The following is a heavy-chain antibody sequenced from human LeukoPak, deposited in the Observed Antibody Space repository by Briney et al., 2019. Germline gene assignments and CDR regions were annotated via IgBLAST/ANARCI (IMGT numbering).Heavy chain of an antibody. CDR3: ARGKEMATINY. D-gene: IGHD5-24*01. J-gene: IGHJ4*02. CDR2: ISSSSSYI. CDR1: GFTFSSYS. Sequence: PGGSLRLSCAASGFTFSSYSMNWVRQAPGKGLEWVSSISSSSSYIYYAGSVKGRFTISRDNAKNSLYLQVNSLRAEDTAVYYCARGKEMATINYWGQGTLVTVSS. V-gene: IGHV3-21*01.